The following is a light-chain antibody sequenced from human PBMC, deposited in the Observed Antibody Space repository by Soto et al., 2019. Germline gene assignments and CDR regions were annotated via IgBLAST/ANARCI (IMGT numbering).Light chain of an antibody. V-gene: IGLV2-23*01. CDR1: SSDVGNYNL. J-gene: IGLJ3*02. CDR3: CSYARSNSWV. CDR2: EGS. Sequence: QAVLTQPASVSGSPGQSITISCTGASSDVGNYNLVSWYQQHPGKAPKLMIYEGSNRPSGVSNRFSGSKSGNTASLTISGLQAEDEADYYCCSYARSNSWVFGGGTKLTVL.